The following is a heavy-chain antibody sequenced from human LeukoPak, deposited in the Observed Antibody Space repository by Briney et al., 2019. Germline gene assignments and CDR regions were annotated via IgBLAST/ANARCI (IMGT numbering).Heavy chain of an antibody. Sequence: SETLSLTCTVSGGSISSYYWSWIRQPPGKGLEWIGYIYYSGSTNYNPSLKSRVTISVDTSKNQFSLKLSSVTAADTAVYYCATPGVHYDPSGYYPFQHWGQGTLVTVSS. V-gene: IGHV4-59*08. CDR1: GGSISSYY. CDR2: IYYSGST. J-gene: IGHJ1*01. D-gene: IGHD3-22*01. CDR3: ATPGVHYDPSGYYPFQH.